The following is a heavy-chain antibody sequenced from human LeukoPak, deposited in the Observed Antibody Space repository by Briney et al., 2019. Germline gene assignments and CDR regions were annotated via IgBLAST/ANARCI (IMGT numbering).Heavy chain of an antibody. Sequence: GGSLRLSCAASGFTLSNYAMTWVRQAPGKGLEWVSGISVSGGSTYYADSVEGRFTISRDNSKKTLYLQMNRLRAEDTAIYYCAKDHCSSTSCRIYNWYDPWGQGTLVTVSS. CDR1: GFTLSNYA. CDR3: AKDHCSSTSCRIYNWYDP. V-gene: IGHV3-23*01. J-gene: IGHJ5*02. CDR2: ISVSGGST. D-gene: IGHD2-2*01.